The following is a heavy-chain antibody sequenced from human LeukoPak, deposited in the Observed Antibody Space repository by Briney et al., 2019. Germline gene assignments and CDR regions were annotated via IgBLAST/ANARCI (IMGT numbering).Heavy chain of an antibody. D-gene: IGHD6-19*01. CDR1: GHTFTGYY. Sequence: ASVKVSCKASGHTFTGYYMHWVRQAPGQGLEWMGWINPNSGGTNYAQKFQGRVTMTRDTSISTAYMELSRLRSDDTAVYYCAREIPSGIAVAGTSDYWSQGTLVTVSS. CDR2: INPNSGGT. CDR3: AREIPSGIAVAGTSDY. V-gene: IGHV1-2*02. J-gene: IGHJ4*02.